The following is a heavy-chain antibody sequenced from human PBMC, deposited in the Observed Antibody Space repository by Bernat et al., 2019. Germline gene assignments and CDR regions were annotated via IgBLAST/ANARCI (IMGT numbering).Heavy chain of an antibody. J-gene: IGHJ6*02. CDR2: INEDGSEE. D-gene: IGHD6-13*01. V-gene: IGHV3-7*01. CDR1: GFSFSSYW. CDR3: AKRPGYQIGMEV. Sequence: EVQLVESGGGLVQPGGSRRLSCVGSGFSFSSYWVTWVRQPPGKGLEWVASINEDGSEEQYVDSVKGRFTISRDNTKNSLYLQMNSLRVEDTAVFYCAKRPGYQIGMEVWGQGTTVTVSS.